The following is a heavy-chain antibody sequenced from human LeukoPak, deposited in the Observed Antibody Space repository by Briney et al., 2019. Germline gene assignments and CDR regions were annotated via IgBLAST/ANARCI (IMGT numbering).Heavy chain of an antibody. J-gene: IGHJ4*02. D-gene: IGHD1-26*01. V-gene: IGHV3-15*01. Sequence: GGSLRLSCAGSGFTFSAAWMNWFRQVPGKGLEWVGRLKSKTEGGPTEYAAPVKGRFTISRDDSKNTLYLQMNSLRAEDTAVYYCAKDWELLDDYWGQGTLVTVSS. CDR2: LKSKTEGGPT. CDR3: AKDWELLDDY. CDR1: GFTFSAAW.